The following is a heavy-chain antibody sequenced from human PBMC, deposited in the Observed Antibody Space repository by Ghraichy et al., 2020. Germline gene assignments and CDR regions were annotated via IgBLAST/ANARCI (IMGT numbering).Heavy chain of an antibody. J-gene: IGHJ6*02. CDR3: ARRSGYIVGGMDV. Sequence: SETLSLTCTVSGGSISSGGYYWSWIRQHPGKGLEWIGYIYYSGSTSYNPSLKSRVTISVATSKNQFSLKLSSVTGADTAMYYCARRSGYIVGGMDVWGQGTTVTVSS. CDR1: GGSISSGGYY. D-gene: IGHD3-3*01. CDR2: IYYSGST. V-gene: IGHV4-31*03.